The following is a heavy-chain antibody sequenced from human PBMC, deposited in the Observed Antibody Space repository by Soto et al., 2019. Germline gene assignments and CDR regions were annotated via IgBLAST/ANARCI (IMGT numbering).Heavy chain of an antibody. J-gene: IGHJ5*02. V-gene: IGHV3-48*03. D-gene: IGHD3-22*01. CDR2: ISSSGSTI. CDR1: GFTFSSYE. CDR3: ARTDRNLDP. Sequence: VGSLRLSCAASGFTFSSYEMNWVRQAPGKGLEWVSYISSSGSTIYYADSVKGRFTISRDNAKNSLYLQMNSLRAEDTAVYYCARTDRNLDPWGQGTLVTVSS.